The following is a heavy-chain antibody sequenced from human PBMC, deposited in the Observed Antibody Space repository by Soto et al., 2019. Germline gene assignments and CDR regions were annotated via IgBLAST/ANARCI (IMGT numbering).Heavy chain of an antibody. J-gene: IGHJ3*02. V-gene: IGHV3-7*04. CDR3: ARDGAYCTSCNCRGDGFDI. D-gene: IGHD2-8*01. CDR1: GFTFSNYW. Sequence: EVQLVQSGGGLVQPGGSLRLSCVASGFTFSNYWMSWVRQAPGKGLEWVANIKKDGSEKYYVDSVKGRFTISRDNAKNSLYLQINSLTAEDTALYYCARDGAYCTSCNCRGDGFDIWGQGTMVTVSS. CDR2: IKKDGSEK.